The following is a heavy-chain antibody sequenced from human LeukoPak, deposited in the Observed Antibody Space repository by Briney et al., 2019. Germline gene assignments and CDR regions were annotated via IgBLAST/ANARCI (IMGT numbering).Heavy chain of an antibody. CDR1: GGSISSYY. V-gene: IGHV4-59*01. Sequence: SETLSLTCTVSGGSISSYYWSWIRQPPGKGLEWIWYIYYSGSTNYNPSLKSRVTISLDTSKNQFSLKLSSVTAADTAVHYCPRVGMATTKGLSFDYWGQGTLVTVSS. CDR2: IYYSGST. D-gene: IGHD5-24*01. J-gene: IGHJ4*02. CDR3: PRVGMATTKGLSFDY.